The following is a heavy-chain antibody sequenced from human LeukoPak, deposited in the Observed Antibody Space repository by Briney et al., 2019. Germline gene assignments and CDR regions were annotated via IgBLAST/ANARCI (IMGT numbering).Heavy chain of an antibody. V-gene: IGHV3-23*01. CDR3: AKDTCSSTSCYFIYYYYMDV. D-gene: IGHD2-2*01. J-gene: IGHJ6*03. Sequence: GGSLRLSCAASGFTFSSYAMSWVRQAPGKGLECVSAISGSGGSTYYADSVKGRFTISRDNSKNTLYLQMNSLRAEDTAVYYCAKDTCSSTSCYFIYYYYMDVWGKGTTVTVSS. CDR2: ISGSGGST. CDR1: GFTFSSYA.